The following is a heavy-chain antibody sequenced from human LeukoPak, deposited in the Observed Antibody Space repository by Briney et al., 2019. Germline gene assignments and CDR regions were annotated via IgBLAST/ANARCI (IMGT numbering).Heavy chain of an antibody. D-gene: IGHD3-10*01. CDR1: GYSFTAFY. CDR2: IHPRSGDT. V-gene: IGHV1-2*02. J-gene: IGHJ4*02. CDR3: ARDGEYGTGSYYRGSFDY. Sequence: ASVKVSCKASGYSFTAFYIHWVRQTPGQGLEWMGWIHPRSGDTRYAQKFQGRVTMARDTSISTVYMDLSSLGSDDTAVYYCARDGEYGTGSYYRGSFDYWGQGILVTVST.